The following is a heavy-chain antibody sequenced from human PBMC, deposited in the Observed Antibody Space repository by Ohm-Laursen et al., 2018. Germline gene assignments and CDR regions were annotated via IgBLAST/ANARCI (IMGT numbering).Heavy chain of an antibody. V-gene: IGHV3-23*01. J-gene: IGHJ4*02. CDR3: AKEQWLGDYFDY. CDR1: GFTFSSYA. Sequence: GSLRLSCSASGFTFSSYAMSWVRQAPGKGLEWVSAISGSGGSTYYADSVKGRFTISRDNSKNTLYLQMNSLRAEDTAVYYCAKEQWLGDYFDYWGQGTLVTVSS. D-gene: IGHD6-19*01. CDR2: ISGSGGST.